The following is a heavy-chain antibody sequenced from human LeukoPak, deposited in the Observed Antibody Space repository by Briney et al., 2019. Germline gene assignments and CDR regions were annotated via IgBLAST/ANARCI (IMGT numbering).Heavy chain of an antibody. Sequence: PSETLSLTCAVYGGSFSGYYWSWIRQPPGKGLEWIGEINHSGSTNYNPSLKSRVTISVDTSKNQFSLKLSSVTAADTAVYHCAGGYIWGLDYWGQGTLVTVSS. J-gene: IGHJ4*02. V-gene: IGHV4-34*01. CDR3: AGGYIWGLDY. D-gene: IGHD3-22*01. CDR1: GGSFSGYY. CDR2: INHSGST.